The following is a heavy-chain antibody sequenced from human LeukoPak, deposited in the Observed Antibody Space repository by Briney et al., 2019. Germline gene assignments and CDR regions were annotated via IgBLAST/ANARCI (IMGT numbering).Heavy chain of an antibody. D-gene: IGHD4-4*01. V-gene: IGHV1-2*02. CDR2: INPNSGAT. CDR1: GYTFTGYY. CDR3: ARELMTTISPGGD. J-gene: IGHJ4*02. Sequence: GASVKVSCKASGYTFTGYYIQWVRQAPGQGLEWMGWINPNSGATKYAQQFQGRVTMTRDTSISTACMELSRLNSDDTAVYYCARELMTTISPGGDWGQGTLVTVSS.